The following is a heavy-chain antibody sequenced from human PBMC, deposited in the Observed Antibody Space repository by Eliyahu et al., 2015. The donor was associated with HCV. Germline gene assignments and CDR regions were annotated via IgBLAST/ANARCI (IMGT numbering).Heavy chain of an antibody. Sequence: QVQLVESGGGVVQPGRSLRLXCAASGFTFSSYAMXWVRQAPGKGLEWVAVISYDGSNKYYADSVKGRFTISRDNSKNTLYLQMNSLRAEDTAVYYCARAVAGGWSNYGGIRAPNDYWGQGTLVTVSS. CDR1: GFTFSSYA. CDR3: ARAVAGGWSNYGGIRAPNDY. V-gene: IGHV3-30-3*01. J-gene: IGHJ4*02. D-gene: IGHD4-23*01. CDR2: ISYDGSNK.